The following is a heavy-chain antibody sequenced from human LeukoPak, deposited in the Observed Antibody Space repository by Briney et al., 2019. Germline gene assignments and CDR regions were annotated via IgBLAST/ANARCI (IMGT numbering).Heavy chain of an antibody. CDR3: ARDRVVAATYYGMDV. J-gene: IGHJ6*04. CDR2: ISAYNGNT. D-gene: IGHD2-15*01. Sequence: ASVKVSCKASGYTFTSYGISWVRQAPGQGLEWMGWISAYNGNTNYAQKLQGRVTMTTDTSTSTAYMELRSLRSDDTAVYYCARDRVVAATYYGMDVWGKGTTVTVSS. CDR1: GYTFTSYG. V-gene: IGHV1-18*04.